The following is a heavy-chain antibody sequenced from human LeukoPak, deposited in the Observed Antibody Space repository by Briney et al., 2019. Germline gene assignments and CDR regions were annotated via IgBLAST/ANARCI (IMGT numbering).Heavy chain of an antibody. V-gene: IGHV3-48*04. D-gene: IGHD3-10*01. CDR3: ARRGPYFDY. CDR1: GFTFSNHG. Sequence: QAGGSLRLSCTASGFTFSNHGMNWVRQAPGKGLEWISYISSTSTDIYYVDSVKGRFTISRDNAKNSLYLQMNSLRAEDTSIYYCARRGPYFDYWGQGILVTVSS. CDR2: ISSTSTDI. J-gene: IGHJ4*02.